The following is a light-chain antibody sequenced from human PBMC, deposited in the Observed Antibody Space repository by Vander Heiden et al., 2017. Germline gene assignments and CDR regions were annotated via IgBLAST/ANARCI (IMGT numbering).Light chain of an antibody. Sequence: QLVLTRSPSASASLGASVKLTCTLSSGHSRYAIAWHQQQPEKGPRYLMKLNSDGSHSKGDGIPDRFSGSSSGAERHLTISSLQSEDEADYYCQTWGTGIRVFGGGTKLTVL. CDR1: SGHSRYA. J-gene: IGLJ3*02. V-gene: IGLV4-69*01. CDR2: LNSDGSH. CDR3: QTWGTGIRV.